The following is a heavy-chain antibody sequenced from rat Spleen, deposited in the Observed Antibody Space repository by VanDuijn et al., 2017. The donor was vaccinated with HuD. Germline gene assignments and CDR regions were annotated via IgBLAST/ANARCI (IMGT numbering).Heavy chain of an antibody. V-gene: IGHV5-20*01. CDR2: ITNSGGST. CDR3: TTGAGSFY. J-gene: IGHJ2*01. CDR1: GFTFSNYY. D-gene: IGHD5-1*01. Sequence: EVQLVESGGGLVQPGRSLKLSCAASGFTFSNYYMAWVRQAPTKGLEWVASITNSGGSTYYRDSVKGRFTISRDNAKSSLYLQMDSLRSEDTATYYCTTGAGSFYWGQGVMVTVSS.